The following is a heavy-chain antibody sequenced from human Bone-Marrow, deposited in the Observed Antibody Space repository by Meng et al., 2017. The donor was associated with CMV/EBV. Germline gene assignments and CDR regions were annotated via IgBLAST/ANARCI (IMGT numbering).Heavy chain of an antibody. CDR1: GYSFTSYW. CDR2: IYPGDSDT. CDR3: ARPYCSGGSCYGAPFDY. J-gene: IGHJ4*02. Sequence: GGSLRLSCKGSGYSFTSYWIGWARQMPGKGLEWMGIIYPGDSDTRYSPSFQGQVTISADKSISTAYLQWSSLKASDTAMYYCARPYCSGGSCYGAPFDYWGQGTLVTVSS. V-gene: IGHV5-51*01. D-gene: IGHD2-15*01.